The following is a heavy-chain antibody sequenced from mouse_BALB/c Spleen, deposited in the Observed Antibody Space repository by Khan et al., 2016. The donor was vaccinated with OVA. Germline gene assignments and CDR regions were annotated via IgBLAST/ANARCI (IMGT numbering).Heavy chain of an antibody. V-gene: IGHV1-7*01. CDR2: INPSTGYT. J-gene: IGHJ2*01. CDR1: GYTFINYW. CDR3: ARRGLRWDLDY. D-gene: IGHD1-1*01. Sequence: QVQLKQSGAELAKPGASVKMSCKTSGYTFINYWILWVKQRPGQGLEWIGYINPSTGYTEYTQNFKDKATLTADKSSSTAYIHLSSLTSEDSAVYYCARRGLRWDLDYWGQGTTLTVSS.